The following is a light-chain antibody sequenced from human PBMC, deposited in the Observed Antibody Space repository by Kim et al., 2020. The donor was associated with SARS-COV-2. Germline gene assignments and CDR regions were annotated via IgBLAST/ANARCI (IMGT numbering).Light chain of an antibody. V-gene: IGLV3-19*01. J-gene: IGLJ2*01. Sequence: VALGQTVRLPCQGDSLRNYYAPWYQQKPGQARILVIYGKNNRPSGIPARFSGSSSGNTASLTIPGTQAGDEADYYCNSRDSNDNVVFGGGTKLTVL. CDR1: SLRNYY. CDR3: NSRDSNDNVV. CDR2: GKN.